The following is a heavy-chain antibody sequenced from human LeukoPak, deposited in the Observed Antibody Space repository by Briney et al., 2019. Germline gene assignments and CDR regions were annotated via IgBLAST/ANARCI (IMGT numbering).Heavy chain of an antibody. CDR3: TAGRAYSLLDV. Sequence: ASVKVSCKVSGYRFTELSRHWVRQAPGKGLEWLGGFDLVHGDTIYAQKFQGRVTMTEDTSTDTSYMELRSLGSEDTAVYFCTAGRAYSLLDVWGQGTLVIVSS. CDR2: FDLVHGDT. J-gene: IGHJ4*02. V-gene: IGHV1-24*01. CDR1: GYRFTELS. D-gene: IGHD5-18*01.